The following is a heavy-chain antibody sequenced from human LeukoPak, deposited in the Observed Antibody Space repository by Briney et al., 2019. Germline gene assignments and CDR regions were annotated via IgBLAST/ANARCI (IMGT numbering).Heavy chain of an antibody. CDR1: GYSISIAYY. V-gene: IGHV4-38-2*02. CDR3: VRVGGSFDYFDY. CDR2: IYHSGST. J-gene: IGHJ4*02. D-gene: IGHD1-26*01. Sequence: SETLSLTRTVSGYSISIAYYWGWIRQPPGRGLEWIGSIYHSGSTYYKPSLKSRVSISVDTSKNQFSLRLSSVTAADTAVYYCVRVGGSFDYFDYWGQGTLATVSS.